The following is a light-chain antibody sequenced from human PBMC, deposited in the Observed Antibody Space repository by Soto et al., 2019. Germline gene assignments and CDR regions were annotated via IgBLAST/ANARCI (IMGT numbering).Light chain of an antibody. CDR1: SSDIGSYNI. Sequence: QSALTQPASVSGSPGQSFTISCTGTSSDIGSYNIVSWYQQHTGTAPKLIIYDLSKRPSVVSNRFSGSKSGNTASLTISGLPAEDADDYDCCSYAGSSTFVVFGGGTKLTVL. V-gene: IGLV2-23*02. CDR3: CSYAGSSTFVV. CDR2: DLS. J-gene: IGLJ2*01.